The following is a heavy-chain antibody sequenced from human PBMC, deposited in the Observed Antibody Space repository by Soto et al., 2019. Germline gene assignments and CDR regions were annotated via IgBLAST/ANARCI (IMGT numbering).Heavy chain of an antibody. J-gene: IGHJ4*02. CDR2: IYYSGST. Sequence: PSETLSLTCTVSGGSISSGDYYWSWIRQPPGKGLEWIGYIYYSGSTYYNPSLKSRVTISVDTSKNQFSLKLSSVTAADKAVYYCARDRVGAAAGTGFDYWGQGTLVTVSS. D-gene: IGHD6-13*01. CDR1: GGSISSGDYY. V-gene: IGHV4-30-4*01. CDR3: ARDRVGAAAGTGFDY.